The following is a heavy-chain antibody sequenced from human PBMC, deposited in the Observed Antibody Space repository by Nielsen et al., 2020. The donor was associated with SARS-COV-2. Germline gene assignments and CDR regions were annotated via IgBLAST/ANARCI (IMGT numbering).Heavy chain of an antibody. CDR1: GYTFTSYG. V-gene: IGHV1-46*01. CDR2: INPADGGT. Sequence: ASVKVSCKASGYTFTSYGFSWVRQAPGRGLEWMGIINPADGGTKYAQKFQGRVTMTRDTSTSTAHMEVSSLSFEDTAVYYCSSPTVAYWGQGTLVTVSS. J-gene: IGHJ4*02. D-gene: IGHD4-23*01. CDR3: SSPTVAY.